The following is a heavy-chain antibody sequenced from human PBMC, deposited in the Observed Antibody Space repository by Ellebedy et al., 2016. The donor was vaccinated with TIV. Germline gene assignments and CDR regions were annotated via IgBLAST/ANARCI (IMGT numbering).Heavy chain of an antibody. Sequence: GESLKISCAASGVSFKGHWMHWVRQAPGKGLEWVSRINNDDSRTTYADSVKGRFTMYREDAKNSLYLQMNSLRVGDTAVYYCARWTSGRLIYGLDVWGQGTTVTVSS. D-gene: IGHD3-10*01. CDR3: ARWTSGRLIYGLDV. CDR1: GVSFKGHW. V-gene: IGHV3-74*03. CDR2: INNDDSRT. J-gene: IGHJ6*02.